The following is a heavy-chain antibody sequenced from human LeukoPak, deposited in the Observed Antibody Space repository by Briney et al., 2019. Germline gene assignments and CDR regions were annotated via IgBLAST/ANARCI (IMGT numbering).Heavy chain of an antibody. CDR3: ATNYYDSSGYYTIFDY. CDR1: GGTFSSYA. V-gene: IGHV1-69*13. Sequence: SVKVSCKASGGTFSSYAISWVRQAPGQGLEWMGGIIPIFGTANYAQKFQGRVTITADESTSTAYMELSSLRSEDTAVYYCATNYYDSSGYYTIFDYWGQGTLVTVSS. D-gene: IGHD3-22*01. CDR2: IIPIFGTA. J-gene: IGHJ4*02.